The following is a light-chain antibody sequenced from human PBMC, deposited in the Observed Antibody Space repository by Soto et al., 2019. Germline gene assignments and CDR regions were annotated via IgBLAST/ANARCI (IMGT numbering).Light chain of an antibody. CDR2: GAS. J-gene: IGKJ5*01. Sequence: DIRMTQSPSSLSASVGDRVTITCRASQSISTYLNWYQQRLGEAPKLMIYGASTLHSGVPSRFSRSGSGTDFTLTITSLQPEDFATYYGQPTDSTLTFGQGTRREI. CDR3: QPTDSTLT. CDR1: QSISTY. V-gene: IGKV1-39*01.